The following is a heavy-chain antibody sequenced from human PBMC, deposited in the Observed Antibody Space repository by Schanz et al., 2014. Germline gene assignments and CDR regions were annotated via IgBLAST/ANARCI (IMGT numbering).Heavy chain of an antibody. Sequence: EVQLLESGGGLVQPGGSLKLSCAASGLIFSNYVMSWVRQAPGKGLEWVSTIGTSGGTNYAESVKGRFTISRDNAKNSVFLQMNSLRAEDTAVYYCVRDSFFAFDYWGQGTLVTVSS. D-gene: IGHD3-3*01. V-gene: IGHV3-23*01. CDR3: VRDSFFAFDY. CDR2: IGTSGGT. CDR1: GLIFSNYV. J-gene: IGHJ4*02.